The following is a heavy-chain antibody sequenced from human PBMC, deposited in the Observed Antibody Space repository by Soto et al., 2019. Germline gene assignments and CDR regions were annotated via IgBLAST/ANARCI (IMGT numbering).Heavy chain of an antibody. Sequence: GGSLRLSCAASGLTFSRYAMTWVRQAPGKGLEWVSTISSSGDRTYYADSVKGRFTISRDNSKNTLYLQMNSLRDDDTAIYYCARALGYCSGGSCYANWFDPWGQGTLVTVSS. CDR3: ARALGYCSGGSCYANWFDP. CDR1: GLTFSRYA. CDR2: ISSSGDRT. D-gene: IGHD2-15*01. J-gene: IGHJ5*02. V-gene: IGHV3-23*01.